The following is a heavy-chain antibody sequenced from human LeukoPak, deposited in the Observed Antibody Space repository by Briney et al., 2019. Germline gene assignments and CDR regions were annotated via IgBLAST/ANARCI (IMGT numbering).Heavy chain of an antibody. Sequence: PSETLSLTCTVSGGSISSSSYYWGWIRQPPGKGLEWIGYIYYSGSTNYNPSLKSRVTISVDTSKNQFSLKLSSVTAADTAVYYCARGLGGIELDYWGQGTLVTVSS. CDR3: ARGLGGIELDY. J-gene: IGHJ4*02. D-gene: IGHD5-18*01. V-gene: IGHV4-61*05. CDR1: GGSISSSSYY. CDR2: IYYSGST.